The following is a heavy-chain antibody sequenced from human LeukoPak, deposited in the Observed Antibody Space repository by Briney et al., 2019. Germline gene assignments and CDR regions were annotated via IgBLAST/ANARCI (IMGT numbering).Heavy chain of an antibody. CDR2: IRQDGDTK. D-gene: IGHD6-13*01. J-gene: IGHJ4*02. CDR1: GFPFNAYW. CDR3: ARSLPYGTTWYGRSDF. V-gene: IGHV3-7*03. Sequence: GGSLRLSCAASGFPFNAYWMTWVRQAPGKGLEWVANIRQDGDTKHYVDSVKGRFTISRDNAMNSLYLHMNSLRAEDTAIYYCARSLPYGTTWYGRSDFWGQGTLVTVSS.